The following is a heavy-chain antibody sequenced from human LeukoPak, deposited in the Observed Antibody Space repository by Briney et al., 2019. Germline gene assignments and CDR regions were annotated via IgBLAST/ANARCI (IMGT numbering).Heavy chain of an antibody. CDR2: INHSGST. D-gene: IGHD6-13*01. CDR3: ARVRGSSWYKVFDY. J-gene: IGHJ4*02. Sequence: PSETLSLTCAVYGGSFSGYYWSWIRQPPGKGLEWIGEINHSGSTNYNPSLKSRVTISVDTSKNQFSLKLSSVTAADTAVYYCARVRGSSWYKVFDYWGQGTLVTVSS. CDR1: GGSFSGYY. V-gene: IGHV4-34*01.